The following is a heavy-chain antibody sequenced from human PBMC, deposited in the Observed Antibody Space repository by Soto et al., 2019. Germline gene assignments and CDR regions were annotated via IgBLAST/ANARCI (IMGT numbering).Heavy chain of an antibody. V-gene: IGHV3-33*01. J-gene: IGHJ4*02. Sequence: QVQLVESGGGVVQPGKSLRLSCAASGFIFSDYGIHWVRQAPGKGLEWVALIWYDGSKKYYADSVKGRFTVSRDNINSTLYLETNSLRVEDSAVYYCAREGAVAGSEDFWGQGTLVTVSS. CDR1: GFIFSDYG. D-gene: IGHD6-19*01. CDR2: IWYDGSKK. CDR3: AREGAVAGSEDF.